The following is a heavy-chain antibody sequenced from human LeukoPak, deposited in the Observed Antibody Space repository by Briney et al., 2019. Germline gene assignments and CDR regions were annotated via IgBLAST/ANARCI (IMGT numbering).Heavy chain of an antibody. CDR2: IKQNGGVK. D-gene: IGHD2-2*02. Sequence: GGSLRLSCAASSFTFSGSWMTWVRQAPGKGPEWVANIKQNGGVKGYLDSVQGRFTISRDNAKNSLYLQMNSLRAEDTAIYFCARDRAYTTFDYWGQGTLVTVSS. V-gene: IGHV3-7*01. CDR3: ARDRAYTTFDY. J-gene: IGHJ4*02. CDR1: SFTFSGSW.